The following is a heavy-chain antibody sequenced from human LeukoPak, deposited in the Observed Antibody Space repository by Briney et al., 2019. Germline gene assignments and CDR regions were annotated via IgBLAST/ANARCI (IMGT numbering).Heavy chain of an antibody. Sequence: PGGSLRLSCAASGFTFSNNWMTWVRQAPGKGLEWVASVKKDASEKYYVDSVKGRFTISRDNAKNSLYLQMSSLRAEDTAVYYCARDTGYGSQLPYPHNWFDPWGQGTLVTVSS. D-gene: IGHD2-2*01. CDR3: ARDTGYGSQLPYPHNWFDP. CDR2: VKKDASEK. V-gene: IGHV3-7*01. J-gene: IGHJ5*02. CDR1: GFTFSNNW.